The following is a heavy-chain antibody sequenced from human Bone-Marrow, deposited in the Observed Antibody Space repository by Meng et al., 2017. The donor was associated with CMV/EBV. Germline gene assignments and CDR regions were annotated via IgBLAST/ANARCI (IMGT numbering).Heavy chain of an antibody. CDR3: AKDRAVGGYYDSSGYSDY. V-gene: IGHV3-7*01. J-gene: IGHJ4*02. Sequence: GGSLRLSCAASGFTFSSYWMSWVRQAPGKGLEWVANLKQDGSEKFYVDSVKGRFTMSRDNAKNSLYLQMNSLRVEDTAIYYCAKDRAVGGYYDSSGYSDYWGQGTLVTVSS. CDR2: LKQDGSEK. CDR1: GFTFSSYW. D-gene: IGHD3-22*01.